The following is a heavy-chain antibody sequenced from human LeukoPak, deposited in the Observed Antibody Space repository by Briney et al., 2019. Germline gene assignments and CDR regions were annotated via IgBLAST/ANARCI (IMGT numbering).Heavy chain of an antibody. J-gene: IGHJ1*01. D-gene: IGHD2-21*02. CDR1: GFTFDDYA. Sequence: GGSLRLSCAASGFTFDDYAMHWVRQAPGKGLEWVSLISGDGGSTYYADSVKGRFTISRDNSKNSLYLQMNSLRTEDTALYCCGKESLSYCGGDCYGGYFHHWGQGTLVTVSS. CDR3: GKESLSYCGGDCYGGYFHH. CDR2: ISGDGGST. V-gene: IGHV3-43*02.